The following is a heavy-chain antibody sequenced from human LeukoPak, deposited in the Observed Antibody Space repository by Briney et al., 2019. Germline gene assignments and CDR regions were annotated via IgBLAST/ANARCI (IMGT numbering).Heavy chain of an antibody. V-gene: IGHV1-2*04. D-gene: IGHD1-26*01. Sequence: GASVKVSCKASGYTFTGYYMHWVRQAPGQGLEWMGWINPNRGGTNYAQKFQGWVTMTRDTSISTAYMELSRLRSDDTAVYYCARGSPGSYGEGFDYWGQGTLVTVSS. J-gene: IGHJ4*02. CDR1: GYTFTGYY. CDR3: ARGSPGSYGEGFDY. CDR2: INPNRGGT.